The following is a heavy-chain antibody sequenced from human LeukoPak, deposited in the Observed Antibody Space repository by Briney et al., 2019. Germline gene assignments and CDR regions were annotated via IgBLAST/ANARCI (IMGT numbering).Heavy chain of an antibody. D-gene: IGHD1-26*01. CDR1: GFTVSSTY. J-gene: IGHJ4*02. CDR2: LYSGGYA. Sequence: GGSLRLSCAASGFTVSSTYMTWVRQAPGKGLEWVSVLYSGGYANYTGSVEGRFTISRDNSKNTLYLQMNNLRAEDTAVYYCARGGELLRPADYWGQGTLVTVSS. V-gene: IGHV3-53*01. CDR3: ARGGELLRPADY.